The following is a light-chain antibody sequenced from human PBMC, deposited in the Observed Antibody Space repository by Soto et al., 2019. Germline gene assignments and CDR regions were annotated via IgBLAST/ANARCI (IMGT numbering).Light chain of an antibody. CDR2: DVT. CDR3: CSHSASYTLV. V-gene: IGLV2-11*01. CDR1: SSDFGGYNC. J-gene: IGLJ1*01. Sequence: QSALTQPRSVSGSPGQSVTISCTGTSSDFGGYNCVSWYQQHPGKAPQLMIYDVTQRPSGVPDRFPGSKSGNTASLTISGLQAEDEADYYGCSHSASYTLVFGTGTKVTVL.